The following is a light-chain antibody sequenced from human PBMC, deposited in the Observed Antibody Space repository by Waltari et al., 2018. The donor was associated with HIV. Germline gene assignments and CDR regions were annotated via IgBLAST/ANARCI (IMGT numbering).Light chain of an antibody. Sequence: DIVLTQNPPSSPAIIGQPASISCRSRHTLVHSDGNIYLSWLQQRPGQPPRLLIYKASKRFSGVPDRFSGSGTGRDFTLKINKVEVEDIATYYCMQAKQLPLTFGQGTRLEIK. CDR1: HTLVHSDGNIY. CDR3: MQAKQLPLT. V-gene: IGKV2-24*01. CDR2: KAS. J-gene: IGKJ5*01.